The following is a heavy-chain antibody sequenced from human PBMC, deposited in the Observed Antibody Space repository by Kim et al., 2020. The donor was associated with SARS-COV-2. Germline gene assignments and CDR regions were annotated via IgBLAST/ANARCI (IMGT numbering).Heavy chain of an antibody. Sequence: SETLSLTCTVSGGSISSYYWSWIRQPPGKGLEWIGYIYYSGSTNYNPSLKSRVTISVDTSKNQFSLKLSSVTAADTAVYYCAGGYYGSGSYLNSPLFDYWGQGTLVTVSS. CDR2: IYYSGST. CDR1: GGSISSYY. V-gene: IGHV4-59*01. J-gene: IGHJ4*02. CDR3: AGGYYGSGSYLNSPLFDY. D-gene: IGHD3-10*01.